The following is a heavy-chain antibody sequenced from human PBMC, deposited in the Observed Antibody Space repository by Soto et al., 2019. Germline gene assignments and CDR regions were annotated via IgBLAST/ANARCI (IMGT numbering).Heavy chain of an antibody. CDR3: AREAAGILNWFDP. J-gene: IGHJ5*02. V-gene: IGHV4-31*03. D-gene: IGHD6-25*01. CDR1: GGSISSGGYY. Sequence: QVQLQESGPGLVKPSQTLSLTCTVSGGSISSGGYYWSWIRQHPGKGLEWIGYIYHSGSTYYNRSLKSRVTISVDTSKNQFSLKVSSVTAADTAVYYCAREAAGILNWFDPWGQGTLVTVSS. CDR2: IYHSGST.